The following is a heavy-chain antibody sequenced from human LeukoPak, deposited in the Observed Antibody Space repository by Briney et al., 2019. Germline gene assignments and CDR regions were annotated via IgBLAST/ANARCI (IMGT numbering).Heavy chain of an antibody. CDR2: ISGSTGRT. D-gene: IGHD3-22*01. CDR1: GFTFSTYA. CDR3: AKDSPMIVVVGIFDY. Sequence: GGSLRLSCAASGFTFSTYAMRWVRQAPGKGLEWVSAISGSTGRTYYADSVKGRFSISRDSSKNILYLQMNSLRAEDTAVYYCAKDSPMIVVVGIFDYWGQGTLVTVSS. J-gene: IGHJ4*02. V-gene: IGHV3-23*01.